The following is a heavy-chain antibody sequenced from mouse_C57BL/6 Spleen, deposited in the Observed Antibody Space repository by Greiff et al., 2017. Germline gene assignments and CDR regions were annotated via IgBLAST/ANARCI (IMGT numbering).Heavy chain of an antibody. V-gene: IGHV1-64*01. D-gene: IGHD5-1*01. J-gene: IGHJ2*01. CDR1: GYTFTSYW. CDR3: ARGSNFDY. Sequence: QVHVKQPGAELVKPGASVTLSCKASGYTFTSYWMHWVKQRPGQGLEWIGMIHPNSGSTNYNEKFKSKATLTVDKSSSTAYMQLSSLTSEDSAVYDCARGSNFDYWGQGTTLTVSS. CDR2: IHPNSGST.